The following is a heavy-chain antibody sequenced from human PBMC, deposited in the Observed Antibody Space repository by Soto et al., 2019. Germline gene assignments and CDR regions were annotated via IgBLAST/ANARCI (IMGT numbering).Heavy chain of an antibody. D-gene: IGHD3-10*01. V-gene: IGHV1-69*06. CDR2: IIPIFGTA. Sequence: QVQLVQSGAEVKKPGSSVKVSCKASGGTFSSYAISWVRQAPGQGLEWMGGIIPIFGTANYAQKFQGRVTMTRDTSISTAYMELSRLRSDDTAVYYCARRESPSPHPFDPWGQGTLVTVSS. CDR1: GGTFSSYA. J-gene: IGHJ5*02. CDR3: ARRESPSPHPFDP.